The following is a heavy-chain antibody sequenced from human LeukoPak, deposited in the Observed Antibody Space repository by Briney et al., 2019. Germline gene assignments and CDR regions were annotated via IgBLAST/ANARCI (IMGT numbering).Heavy chain of an antibody. V-gene: IGHV3-21*01. CDR2: ISSSSSYI. CDR1: GFTFSSYS. CDR3: ARAIVVVPAAIND. D-gene: IGHD2-2*02. J-gene: IGHJ4*02. Sequence: GGSLRLSCAASGFTFSSYSMNWVRQAPGKGLEWVSSISSSSSYIYYADSVKGRFTISRDNAKNSLYLQMNSLRAEDTAVYYCARAIVVVPAAINDWGQGTLVTVSS.